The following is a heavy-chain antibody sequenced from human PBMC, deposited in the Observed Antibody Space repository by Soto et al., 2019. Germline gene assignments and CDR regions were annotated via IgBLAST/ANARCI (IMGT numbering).Heavy chain of an antibody. J-gene: IGHJ6*02. V-gene: IGHV1-69*08. CDR2: IIPILGIA. CDR1: GGTFSSYT. D-gene: IGHD4-17*01. Sequence: QVQLVQSGAAVKKPGSSVKVSCKASGGTFSSYTISWVRQAPGQGLEWMGRIIPILGIANYAQKFQGRVTITADKSTSTAYMELSSLRSEDTAVYYCAREHGDQENYYYYYGMDVWGQGTTVTVSS. CDR3: AREHGDQENYYYYYGMDV.